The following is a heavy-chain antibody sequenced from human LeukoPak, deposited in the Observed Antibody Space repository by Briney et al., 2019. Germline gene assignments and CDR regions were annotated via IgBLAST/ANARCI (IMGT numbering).Heavy chain of an antibody. D-gene: IGHD3-22*01. CDR1: GGSISSYY. J-gene: IGHJ4*02. Sequence: SETLSLTCTVSGGSISSYYWSWIRQPPGKGLEWIGYIYYSGSTNYNPSLKSRVTISVDTSKNQFSLKLSSVTAADTAVYYCATSRITMIVAFDYWGQGTLVTVSS. CDR2: IYYSGST. V-gene: IGHV4-59*01. CDR3: ATSRITMIVAFDY.